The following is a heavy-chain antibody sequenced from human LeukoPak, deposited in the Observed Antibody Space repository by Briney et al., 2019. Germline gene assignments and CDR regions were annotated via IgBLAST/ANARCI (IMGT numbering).Heavy chain of an antibody. J-gene: IGHJ4*02. CDR2: ISAYNGNT. V-gene: IGHV1-18*01. CDR1: GYTFTSYG. Sequence: GASVKVSCKASGYTFTSYGISWVRQAPGQGLEWMGWISAYNGNTNYAQKLQGRVTMTTDTSTSTAYMELRSLRSDDTAVYYCARDIAYYYGLGSYAWQNMGVDYWGQGTLVTVSS. CDR3: ARDIAYYYGLGSYAWQNMGVDY. D-gene: IGHD3-10*01.